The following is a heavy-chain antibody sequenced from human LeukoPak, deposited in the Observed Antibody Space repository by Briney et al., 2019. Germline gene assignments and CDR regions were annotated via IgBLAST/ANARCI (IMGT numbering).Heavy chain of an antibody. Sequence: SETLSLTCAVYGGSSSGYYWSWIRQPPGKGLEWIGEIDHSGSTNYNPSLKSRVTISVDTSKNQFSLKLSSVTAADTAVYYCARERGSGSYYNVFNWFDPWGQGTLVTVSS. J-gene: IGHJ5*02. CDR1: GGSSSGYY. V-gene: IGHV4-34*01. D-gene: IGHD3-10*01. CDR3: ARERGSGSYYNVFNWFDP. CDR2: IDHSGST.